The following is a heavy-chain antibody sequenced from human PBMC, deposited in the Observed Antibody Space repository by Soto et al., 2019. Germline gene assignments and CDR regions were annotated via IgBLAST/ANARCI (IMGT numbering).Heavy chain of an antibody. CDR3: AKGYVGGPSSSFDY. CDR1: GFTFSSYA. D-gene: IGHD6-6*01. J-gene: IGHJ4*02. Sequence: GGSLRLSCAASGFTFSSYAMSWVRQAPGKGLEWVSAISGSGVSTYYADSVKGRFTISRDNSKNTLYLQMNSLRAEYTVVYFCAKGYVGGPSSSFDYWGQGTLVTVSS. V-gene: IGHV3-23*01. CDR2: ISGSGVST.